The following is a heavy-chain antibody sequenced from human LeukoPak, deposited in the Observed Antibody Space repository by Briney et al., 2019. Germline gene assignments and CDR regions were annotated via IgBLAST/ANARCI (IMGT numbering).Heavy chain of an antibody. D-gene: IGHD5-18*01. CDR2: IKSDGSST. CDR3: ARHLSGVTGYSYGRGIDY. J-gene: IGHJ4*02. V-gene: IGHV3-74*01. Sequence: GGSLRLSCAASGFTFSSHWMHWVRQVPGKGLVWVSRIKSDGSSTSYADSVKGRFTISRDNAKKSLYLQMKSLRAEDTAVYYCARHLSGVTGYSYGRGIDYWGQGTLVTVSS. CDR1: GFTFSSHW.